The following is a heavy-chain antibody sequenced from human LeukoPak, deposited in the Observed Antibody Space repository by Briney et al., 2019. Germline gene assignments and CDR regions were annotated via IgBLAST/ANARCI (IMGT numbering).Heavy chain of an antibody. Sequence: PSETLSLTCTVSGDSIDSSSYYWDWIRQPPGKGLEWLGNIYYSGTTFYTSSLKSRVTISADMSKNQFSLRLTSVTAADTAVYYCARQRADYFYHYMDVWGQGTTVIVSS. CDR1: GDSIDSSSYY. V-gene: IGHV4-39*01. CDR3: ARQRADYFYHYMDV. CDR2: IYYSGTT. J-gene: IGHJ6*03.